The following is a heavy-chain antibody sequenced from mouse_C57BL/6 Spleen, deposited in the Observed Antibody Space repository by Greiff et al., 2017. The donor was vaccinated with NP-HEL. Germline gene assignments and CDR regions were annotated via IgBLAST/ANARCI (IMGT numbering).Heavy chain of an antibody. D-gene: IGHD2-4*01. CDR1: GYTFTSYW. CDR2: IYPGSGST. Sequence: VQLQQPGAELVKPGASVKMSCKASGYTFTSYWITWVKQRPGQGLEWIGDIYPGSGSTNYNEKFKSKATLPVDTSSSTAYMQLSSLTSEDSAVYYCARRYDYDEAWFAYWGQGTLVTVSA. CDR3: ARRYDYDEAWFAY. J-gene: IGHJ3*01. V-gene: IGHV1-55*01.